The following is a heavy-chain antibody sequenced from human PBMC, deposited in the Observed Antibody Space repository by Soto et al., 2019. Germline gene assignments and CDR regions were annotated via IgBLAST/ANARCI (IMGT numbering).Heavy chain of an antibody. CDR3: ARDVSPGIRPLYLDAFDI. CDR1: GFTFSNYW. D-gene: IGHD3-16*01. CDR2: IKRDGSER. J-gene: IGHJ3*02. Sequence: EVQLVESGGGLVQPGGSLRLSCEASGFTFSNYWMTWVRQAPGKGLEWVANIKRDGSERSYLDSVRGRFTVSRDNAKDSLFLQMDRLRAEDTALYYCARDVSPGIRPLYLDAFDIWGQGTMVTVSS. V-gene: IGHV3-7*05.